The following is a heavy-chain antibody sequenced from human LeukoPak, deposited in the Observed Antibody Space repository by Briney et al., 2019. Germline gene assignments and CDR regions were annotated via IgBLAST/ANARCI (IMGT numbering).Heavy chain of an antibody. J-gene: IGHJ4*02. D-gene: IGHD2-2*01. CDR3: ARDGTSTDDY. CDR2: ISGNNDNP. CDR1: GYSFTGQY. Sequence: ASVKVSCKASGYSFTGQYMHWVRQAPGQGLEWMGWISGNNDNPNYGQKFQGRFTLTTDSSTSTAYMELRNLRSDGTAVYYCARDGTSTDDYWGQGTLVTVSS. V-gene: IGHV1-18*01.